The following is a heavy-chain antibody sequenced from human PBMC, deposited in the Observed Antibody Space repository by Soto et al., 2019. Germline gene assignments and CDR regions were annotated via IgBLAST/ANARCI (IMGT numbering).Heavy chain of an antibody. Sequence: GASVKVSCKASGYTFFTYAISWVRQAPGQGLEWMGWISTYSGDTKYAQKFQGRVTMTTDTSTTTACLELRSLRSDDTAVYYCARHHGPTTSENGFDPWGQGTLFTVS. D-gene: IGHD5-12*01. CDR2: ISTYSGDT. CDR1: GYTFFTYA. J-gene: IGHJ5*02. V-gene: IGHV1-18*01. CDR3: ARHHGPTTSENGFDP.